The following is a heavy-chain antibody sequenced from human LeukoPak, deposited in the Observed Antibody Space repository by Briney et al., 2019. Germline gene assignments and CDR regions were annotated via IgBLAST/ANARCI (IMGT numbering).Heavy chain of an antibody. J-gene: IGHJ4*02. CDR3: AKTNYYDFWSGYYFDY. D-gene: IGHD3-3*01. CDR1: GFTFSIYA. V-gene: IGHV3-23*01. Sequence: GGSLRLSCAASGFTFSIYAMSWVRQAPGKGLEWVSAISGSGGSTYYADSVKGRFTISRDNSKNTLYLQMNSLRAEDTAVYYCAKTNYYDFWSGYYFDYWGQGTLVTVSS. CDR2: ISGSGGST.